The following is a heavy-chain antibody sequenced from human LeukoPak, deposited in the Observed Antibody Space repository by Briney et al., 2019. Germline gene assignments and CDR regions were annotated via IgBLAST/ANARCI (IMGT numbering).Heavy chain of an antibody. Sequence: QTGGSLRLSCAASGFTFSSYAMSWVRQAPGKGLEWVSAISGSGGSTYYADSVKGRFTISRDNSKNTLYLQMNSLRAEDTAVYYCAKLYYDFWSGYYNYFDYWGQGTLVTVSS. J-gene: IGHJ4*02. CDR1: GFTFSSYA. D-gene: IGHD3-3*01. CDR2: ISGSGGST. V-gene: IGHV3-23*01. CDR3: AKLYYDFWSGYYNYFDY.